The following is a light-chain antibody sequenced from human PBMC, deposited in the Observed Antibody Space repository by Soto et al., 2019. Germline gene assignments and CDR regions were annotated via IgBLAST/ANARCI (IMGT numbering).Light chain of an antibody. Sequence: QSVLTQPRSVSGSPGQSVTISCTGTSSDVGGYNSVSWYQQYPGKAPKLMIYDVSKRPSGVPDRFSGPKSGNAASLTISGLQAEDEADYYCCSYAGTYTWVFGGGTKLTVL. CDR3: CSYAGTYTWV. CDR1: SSDVGGYNS. V-gene: IGLV2-11*01. J-gene: IGLJ3*02. CDR2: DVS.